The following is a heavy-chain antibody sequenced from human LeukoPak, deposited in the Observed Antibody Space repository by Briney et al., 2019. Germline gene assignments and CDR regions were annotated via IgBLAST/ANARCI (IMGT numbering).Heavy chain of an antibody. J-gene: IGHJ3*02. CDR3: ARDFRSYDATTGTRNDAFDI. CDR2: INSDGSIT. Sequence: GGSLRLSCAASGFTFTTYWMHWVRQAPGKGLVWVSHINSDGSITSYADSVKGRFTISRDNAKNSLYLQMNSLRAEDTAVYYCARDFRSYDATTGTRNDAFDIWGQGTMVTVSS. CDR1: GFTFTTYW. V-gene: IGHV3-74*01. D-gene: IGHD1-1*01.